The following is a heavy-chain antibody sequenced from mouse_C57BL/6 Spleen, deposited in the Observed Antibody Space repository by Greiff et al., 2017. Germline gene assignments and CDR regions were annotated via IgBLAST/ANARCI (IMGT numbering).Heavy chain of an antibody. CDR3: ARGGTTVVADYFDY. CDR1: GYTFTSYW. V-gene: IGHV1-50*01. CDR2: IDPSDSYT. Sequence: QVHVKQPGAELVKPGASVKLSCKASGYTFTSYWMQWVKQRPGQGLEWIGEIDPSDSYTNYNQKFKGKATLTVDTSSSTAYMQLSSLTSEDSAVYYCARGGTTVVADYFDYWGQGTTLTVSS. J-gene: IGHJ2*01. D-gene: IGHD1-1*01.